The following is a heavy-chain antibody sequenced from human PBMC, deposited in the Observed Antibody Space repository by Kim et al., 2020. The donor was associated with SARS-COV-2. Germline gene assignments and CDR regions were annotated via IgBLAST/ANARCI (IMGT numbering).Heavy chain of an antibody. V-gene: IGHV3-11*01. D-gene: IGHD3-3*01. Sequence: GGSLRLSCAASGFTFSDYYMSWIRQAPGKGLEWVSYISSSGSTIYYADSVKGRFTISRDNAKNSLYLQMNSLRAEDTAVYYCARRMGPYDFWSPLGYWGQGTLVTVSS. CDR1: GFTFSDYY. CDR2: ISSSGSTI. J-gene: IGHJ4*02. CDR3: ARRMGPYDFWSPLGY.